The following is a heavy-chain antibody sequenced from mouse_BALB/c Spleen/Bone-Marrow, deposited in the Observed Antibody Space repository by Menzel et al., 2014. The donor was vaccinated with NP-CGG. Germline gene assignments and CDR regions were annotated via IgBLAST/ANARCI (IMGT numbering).Heavy chain of an antibody. Sequence: EVQGVESGGGLVQPGGSMKPSCVASGFTFSNYWMNWVRQSPEKGLEWVAEIRLKSNNYAIYYAESVKGRFTNSRDDSKSSVYLQMNNLRADDTGFYSCTGGGFYFDYWGQGTTLTVSS. CDR1: GFTFSNYW. V-gene: IGHV6-6*02. CDR2: IRLKSNNYAI. CDR3: TGGGFYFDY. J-gene: IGHJ2*01.